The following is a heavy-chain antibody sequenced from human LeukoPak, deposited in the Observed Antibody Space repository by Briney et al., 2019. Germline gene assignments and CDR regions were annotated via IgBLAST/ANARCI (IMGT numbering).Heavy chain of an antibody. J-gene: IGHJ5*02. V-gene: IGHV3-21*01. Sequence: PGGSLRLSCAASGFTFSSYSMNWVRQAPGKGLEWVSSIISSSSYIYYADSVKGRFTISRDNAKNSLYLQMNSLRAEDTAVYYCAREQWWLIPWFDPWGQGTLVTVSS. CDR2: IISSSSYI. CDR1: GFTFSSYS. CDR3: AREQWWLIPWFDP. D-gene: IGHD2-8*01.